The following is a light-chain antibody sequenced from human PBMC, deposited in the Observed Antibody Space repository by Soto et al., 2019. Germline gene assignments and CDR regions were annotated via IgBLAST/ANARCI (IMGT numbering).Light chain of an antibody. CDR2: EVT. CDR3: SSYTGSNTLV. Sequence: QSALTQPRSVSASPGQSVTISCTGTSSDVGSYNYVSWYQQHPGKAPKLMIYEVTRRPSGVPDRFSGSKSGNTASLTVSGLQSEDEADYYCSSYTGSNTLVFGTGTKLTVL. CDR1: SSDVGSYNY. J-gene: IGLJ1*01. V-gene: IGLV2-11*01.